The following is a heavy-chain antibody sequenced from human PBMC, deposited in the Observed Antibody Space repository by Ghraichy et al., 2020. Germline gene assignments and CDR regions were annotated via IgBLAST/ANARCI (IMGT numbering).Heavy chain of an antibody. D-gene: IGHD1-26*01. CDR1: GFTFATYA. Sequence: GGSLRLSCAASGFTFATYAMSWVRQPPGEGLEWVSIINDGGYSTYYAGSVKGRFTISRDNSKNTLYLQMNSLRADDTAVYYCARSLSGSPTPTFDCWGQGTQVTVSS. CDR3: ARSLSGSPTPTFDC. CDR2: INDGGYST. J-gene: IGHJ4*02. V-gene: IGHV3-23*01.